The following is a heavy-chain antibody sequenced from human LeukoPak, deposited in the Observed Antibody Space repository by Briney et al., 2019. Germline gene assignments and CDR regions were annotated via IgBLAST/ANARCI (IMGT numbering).Heavy chain of an antibody. CDR1: GYTFTSYY. CDR2: INPSGGST. Sequence: ASVKVSCKASGYTFTSYYMHWVRQAPGQGLEWMGIINPSGGSTSYAQKFQGRVTMTRDTSTSTVYMELRSLRSDDTAVYYCARGPLYCSSTSCYGMFPDYWGQGTLVTVSS. J-gene: IGHJ4*02. CDR3: ARGPLYCSSTSCYGMFPDY. D-gene: IGHD2-2*01. V-gene: IGHV1-46*01.